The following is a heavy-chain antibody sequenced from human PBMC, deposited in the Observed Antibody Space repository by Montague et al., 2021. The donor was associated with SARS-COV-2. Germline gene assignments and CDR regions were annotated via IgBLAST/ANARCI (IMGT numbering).Heavy chain of an antibody. CDR1: GDSITTYY. D-gene: IGHD4/OR15-4a*01. CDR2: ISYTGTT. Sequence: SETLSLTCSVPGDSITTYYWSWIRQSPGRGLEWIGHISYTGTTNYDPSLTSRVTISVDTSRRQFSLKLKSVTAADTAVYYCARAQTTAFIANYVNYFDYWGQGALVTVSS. V-gene: IGHV4-59*01. CDR3: ARAQTTAFIANYVNYFDY. J-gene: IGHJ4*02.